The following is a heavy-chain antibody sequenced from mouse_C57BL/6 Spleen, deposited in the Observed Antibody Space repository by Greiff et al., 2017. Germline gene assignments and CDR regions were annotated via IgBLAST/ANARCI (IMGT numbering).Heavy chain of an antibody. Sequence: EVQLQQSGPELVKPGASVKIPCKASGYTFTDYNMDWVKPSHGTSLEWIGDINPNNGGTIYNQKFKGKATLTVDKSSSTAYMELRSLTSEDTAVYYCAREGMVTTGFAYWGQGTLVTVSA. J-gene: IGHJ3*01. CDR1: GYTFTDYN. D-gene: IGHD2-2*01. CDR3: AREGMVTTGFAY. V-gene: IGHV1-18*01. CDR2: INPNNGGT.